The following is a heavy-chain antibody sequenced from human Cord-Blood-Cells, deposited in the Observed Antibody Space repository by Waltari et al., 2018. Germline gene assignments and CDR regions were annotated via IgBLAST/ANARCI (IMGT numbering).Heavy chain of an antibody. D-gene: IGHD1-1*01. CDR2: IYTSGST. J-gene: IGHJ5*02. Sequence: QVQLQESGQGLVQPSQTLSLTCTVSGGSISSGSSSWSWIRQPAGKGLEWIGYIYTSGSTNYNPSLKSRVTISVDTSKNQFSLKLSSVTAADTAVYYCARVGSYNWFDPWGQGTMVTVSS. CDR1: GGSISSGSSS. V-gene: IGHV4-61*09. CDR3: ARVGSYNWFDP.